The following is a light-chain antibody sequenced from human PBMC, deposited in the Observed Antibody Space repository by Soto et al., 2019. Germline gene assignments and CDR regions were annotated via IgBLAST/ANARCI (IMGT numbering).Light chain of an antibody. J-gene: IGLJ7*01. Sequence: QAVVTQPPSASGTPGQRVTISCSGSNSNIGSNPVNWYQHLPGAAPQLLIYENDRRPSGVPERFSGSKSGTSASLAINGLQSEDEADYFCGAWDDSLNGPVFGGGTQLTVL. CDR3: GAWDDSLNGPV. CDR1: NSNIGSNP. CDR2: END. V-gene: IGLV1-44*01.